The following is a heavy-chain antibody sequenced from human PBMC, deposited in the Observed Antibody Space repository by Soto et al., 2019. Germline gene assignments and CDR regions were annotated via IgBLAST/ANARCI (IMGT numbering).Heavy chain of an antibody. CDR2: MNPNSGNT. CDR3: ARGLRRISIYGVLIMVYGMDV. V-gene: IGHV1-8*01. Sequence: ASVKVSCKASGYTFTSYDINWVRQATGQGLEWMGWMNPNSGNTGYAQKFQGRVTMTRNTSISTAYMELSSLRSEDTAVYYCARGLRRISIYGVLIMVYGMDVWGQGTTVTLSS. J-gene: IGHJ6*02. CDR1: GYTFTSYD. D-gene: IGHD3-3*01.